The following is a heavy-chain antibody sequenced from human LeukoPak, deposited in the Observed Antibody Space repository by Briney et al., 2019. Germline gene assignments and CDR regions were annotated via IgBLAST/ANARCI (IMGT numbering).Heavy chain of an antibody. J-gene: IGHJ4*02. CDR3: ARGGYSYGYPFDY. V-gene: IGHV4-34*01. CDR2: INHSGST. Sequence: KSSETLSLTCAVYGGSFSGYYWSWIRQPPGKGLEWIGEINHSGSTNYNPSLKSRVTISVDTSKNQFSLKLSSVTAADTAVYYCARGGYSYGYPFDYWGQGTLVTVSS. CDR1: GGSFSGYY. D-gene: IGHD5-18*01.